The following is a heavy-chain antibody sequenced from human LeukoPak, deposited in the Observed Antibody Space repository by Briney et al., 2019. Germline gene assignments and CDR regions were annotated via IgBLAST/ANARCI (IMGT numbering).Heavy chain of an antibody. D-gene: IGHD6-6*01. CDR1: GYSFTSYW. CDR3: ARHAGSSSSEFDY. V-gene: IGHV5-51*01. Sequence: GESLQISCKGSGYSFTSYWIGWVRQMPGKGLEWMGIIYPGDSDTRYSPSFQGQVTISADKSISTAYLQWSSLKASDSAMYYCARHAGSSSSEFDYWGQGTLVTVSS. CDR2: IYPGDSDT. J-gene: IGHJ4*02.